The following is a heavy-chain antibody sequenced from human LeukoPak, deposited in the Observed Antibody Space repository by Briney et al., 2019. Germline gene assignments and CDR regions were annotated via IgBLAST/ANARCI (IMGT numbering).Heavy chain of an antibody. CDR2: ISAYNGNT. Sequence: ASVKVSCKASGYTFTSYGISWVRQAPGQGLEWMGWISAYNGNTNYAQKPQGRVTMTTDTSTSTAYMELRSLRSDDTAVYYCAVTTVTTDWFDPWGQGTLVTVSS. J-gene: IGHJ5*02. V-gene: IGHV1-18*01. CDR3: AVTTVTTDWFDP. CDR1: GYTFTSYG. D-gene: IGHD4-17*01.